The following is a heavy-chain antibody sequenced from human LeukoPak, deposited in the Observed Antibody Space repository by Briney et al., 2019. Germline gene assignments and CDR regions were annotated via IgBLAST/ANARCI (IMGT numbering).Heavy chain of an antibody. J-gene: IGHJ3*02. CDR1: GGTFSSYA. Sequence: GASVTVSFKASGGTFSSYAISWVRQAPGQGLEWMGGIIPIFGTANYAQKFQGRVTITTDESTSTAYMELSSLRSEDTAVYYCARTYYYDSSGFDIWGQGTMVTVSS. D-gene: IGHD3-22*01. CDR2: IIPIFGTA. V-gene: IGHV1-69*05. CDR3: ARTYYYDSSGFDI.